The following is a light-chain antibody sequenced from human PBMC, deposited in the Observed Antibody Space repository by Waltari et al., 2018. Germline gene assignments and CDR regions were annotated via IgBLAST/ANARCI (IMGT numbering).Light chain of an antibody. CDR3: QTGGHGTWV. V-gene: IGLV4-69*01. Sequence: QLVVTQSPSASASLGASIKLTCTLSSGHSSNIIAWLQQQPGKGPRYVMKVNSDGSHSRGGEIPDRFSGSSSGAERYLTISSLQAEDEADYYCQTGGHGTWVFGGGTKLTVL. J-gene: IGLJ3*02. CDR2: VNSDGSH. CDR1: SGHSSNI.